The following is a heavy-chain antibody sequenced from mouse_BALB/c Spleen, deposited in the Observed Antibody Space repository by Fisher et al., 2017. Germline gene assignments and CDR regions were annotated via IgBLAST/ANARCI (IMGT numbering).Heavy chain of an antibody. V-gene: IGHV1-5*01. D-gene: IGHD2-1*01. CDR3: TSFYRGAMDY. J-gene: IGHJ4*01. Sequence: KFKGKATLTADKSSSTAYMELSSLTNEDSAVYYCTSFYRGAMDYWGQGTSVTVSS.